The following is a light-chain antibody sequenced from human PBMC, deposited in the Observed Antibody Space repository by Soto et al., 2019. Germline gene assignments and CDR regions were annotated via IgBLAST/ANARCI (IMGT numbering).Light chain of an antibody. V-gene: IGKV3-20*01. CDR2: GTS. Sequence: EVVMRQSPGTLSLSPGERATLTCRASQTITSFYLAWYQQKPGQAPRLLIYGTSTRATGIPDRFSGSGSGTDFTLTIRKLEPEDFAVYYCQQFGGSPPRFTFGPGTKVDIK. CDR1: QTITSFY. CDR3: QQFGGSPPRFT. J-gene: IGKJ3*01.